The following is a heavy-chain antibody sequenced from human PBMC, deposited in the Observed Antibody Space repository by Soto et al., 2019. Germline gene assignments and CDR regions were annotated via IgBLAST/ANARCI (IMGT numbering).Heavy chain of an antibody. D-gene: IGHD3-10*01. V-gene: IGHV4-39*01. CDR2: VYYSGST. CDR3: FFGLWFGHLDAFDI. J-gene: IGHJ3*02. Sequence: SETLSLTCTVSGGSVSSSSYYWGWVRQPPGKGLEWIGSVYYSGSTYYNPSLESRVTISVDKSKNQFSLKLSSVTAADTAVYYCFFGLWFGHLDAFDIPGQRT. CDR1: GGSVSSSSYY.